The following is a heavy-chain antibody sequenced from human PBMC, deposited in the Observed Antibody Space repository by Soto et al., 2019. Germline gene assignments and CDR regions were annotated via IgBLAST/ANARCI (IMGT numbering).Heavy chain of an antibody. J-gene: IGHJ6*02. Sequence: QVQLVQSGAEVKKPGSSVKVSCKASGGTFSSYAISWVRQAPGQGLEWMGGITPIVGTANYAQKFQGRVTLTAADTPSTAYMELSSLRSEDTAVYYCARDEQLLWNYYYYGMDVWGQGTTVTVSS. V-gene: IGHV1-69*12. D-gene: IGHD2-2*01. CDR2: ITPIVGTA. CDR1: GGTFSSYA. CDR3: ARDEQLLWNYYYYGMDV.